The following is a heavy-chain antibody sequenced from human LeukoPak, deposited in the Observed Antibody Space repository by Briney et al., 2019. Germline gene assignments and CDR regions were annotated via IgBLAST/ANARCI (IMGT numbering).Heavy chain of an antibody. J-gene: IGHJ4*02. V-gene: IGHV3-48*01. D-gene: IGHD1-26*01. CDR1: GFTFRTSG. CDR2: ISSSGTTI. CDR3: ARDSGSYRLIDY. Sequence: GGSLRLSCAASGFTFRTSGMNWVRQAPGKGLEWVSYISSSGTTISYAQSVKGRFTITGDNAQNSLYLQMDSLRAEDTAVYYCARDSGSYRLIDYWGQGTLVTVSS.